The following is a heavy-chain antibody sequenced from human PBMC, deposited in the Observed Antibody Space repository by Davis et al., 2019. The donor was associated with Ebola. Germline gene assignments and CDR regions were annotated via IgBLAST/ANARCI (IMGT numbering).Heavy chain of an antibody. CDR3: ARDPPIE. V-gene: IGHV3-53*01. D-gene: IGHD3-22*01. CDR2: IYSGGST. CDR1: GFTVSSNF. J-gene: IGHJ4*02. Sequence: GESLKISCAASGFTVSSNFVSWVRQAPGKGLEWVAVIYSGGSTYYADSVKGRFTISRDNSKNTLYLQMNSLRAEDTAVYYCARDPPIEWGQGTLVTVSS.